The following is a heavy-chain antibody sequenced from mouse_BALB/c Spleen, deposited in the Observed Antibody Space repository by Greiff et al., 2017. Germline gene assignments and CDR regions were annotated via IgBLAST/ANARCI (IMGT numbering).Heavy chain of an antibody. D-gene: IGHD2-2*01. CDR2: ILPGSGST. J-gene: IGHJ4*01. CDR3: ALYGYDGDDAMDY. Sequence: QVQLQQSGAELMKPGASVKISCKATGYTFSSYWIEWVKQRPGHGLEWIGEILPGSGSTNYNEKFKGKATFTADTSSNTAYMQLSSLTSEDSAVYYCALYGYDGDDAMDYWGQGTSVTVSS. V-gene: IGHV1-9*01. CDR1: GYTFSSYW.